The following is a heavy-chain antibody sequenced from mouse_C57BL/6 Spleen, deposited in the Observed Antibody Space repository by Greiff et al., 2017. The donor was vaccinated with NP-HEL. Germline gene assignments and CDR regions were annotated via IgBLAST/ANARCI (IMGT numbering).Heavy chain of an antibody. CDR3: SRYQNYGYDCFAD. CDR1: GYTFTSYW. V-gene: IGHV1-64*01. J-gene: IGHJ3*01. D-gene: IGHD2-2*01. Sequence: QVQLQQPGAELVKPGASVTLSCKASGYTFTSYWMHWVKQRPGQGLEWIGMIHPNSGSTNYNEKFKSKATLTVDKSSSTAYMQLCSLTSEDSAVYYCSRYQNYGYDCFADWGQGTLVTVSA. CDR2: IHPNSGST.